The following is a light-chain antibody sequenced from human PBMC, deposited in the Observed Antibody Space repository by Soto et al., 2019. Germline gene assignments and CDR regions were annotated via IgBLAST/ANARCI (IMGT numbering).Light chain of an antibody. CDR1: SSDVGGYNY. Sequence: QSVLTQPRSVSGSPAQSVTISCTGTSSDVGGYNYVSWYQQHPGKAPKLMIYEVSNRPSGVSNRFSGSKSGNTASLTISGLQAEDEADYYCSSYTSSSTRVFGTGTKVTVL. V-gene: IGLV2-14*01. CDR2: EVS. J-gene: IGLJ1*01. CDR3: SSYTSSSTRV.